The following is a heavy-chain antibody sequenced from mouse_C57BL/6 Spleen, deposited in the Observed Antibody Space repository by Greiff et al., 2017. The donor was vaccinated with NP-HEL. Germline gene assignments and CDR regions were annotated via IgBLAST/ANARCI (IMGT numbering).Heavy chain of an antibody. Sequence: EVQLQQSGPVLVKPGASVKMSCKASGYTFTDYYMNWVKQSHGKSLEWIGVINPYNGGTSYNQKFKGKATLTVDKSSSTAYMELNSLTSEDSAVYYCARGLYGSSYVGYWGQGTTLTVSS. J-gene: IGHJ2*01. CDR3: ARGLYGSSYVGY. D-gene: IGHD1-1*01. CDR1: GYTFTDYY. CDR2: INPYNGGT. V-gene: IGHV1-19*01.